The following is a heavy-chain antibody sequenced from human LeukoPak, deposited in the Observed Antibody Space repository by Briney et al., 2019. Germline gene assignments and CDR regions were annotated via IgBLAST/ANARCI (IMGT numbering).Heavy chain of an antibody. J-gene: IGHJ5*02. Sequence: PSETLSLTCTVSGGSISSGSYYWNWIRQPAGQGLEWIGRIYSSGSTNYNPSLKSRVTISVDTSKNQFSLKLSSVTAADTAEYYCAREGLNMVRGVIPREAWGWFDPWGQGTLVTVSS. D-gene: IGHD3-10*01. CDR1: GGSISSGSYY. CDR2: IYSSGST. CDR3: AREGLNMVRGVIPREAWGWFDP. V-gene: IGHV4-61*02.